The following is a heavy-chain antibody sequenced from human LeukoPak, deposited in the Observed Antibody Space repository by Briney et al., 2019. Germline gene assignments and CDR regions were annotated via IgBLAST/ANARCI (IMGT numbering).Heavy chain of an antibody. V-gene: IGHV1-18*01. CDR3: ARDPKYYYGSGSYFGYYYYYMDV. CDR1: GYTFTSYG. D-gene: IGHD3-10*01. J-gene: IGHJ6*03. Sequence: ASVKVSCKASGYTFTSYGISWVRQAPGQGLEWMGWISAYNGNTNYAQKLQGRVTMTTDTSTSTAYMELSRLRSDDTAVYYCARDPKYYYGSGSYFGYYYYYMDVWGKGTTVTISS. CDR2: ISAYNGNT.